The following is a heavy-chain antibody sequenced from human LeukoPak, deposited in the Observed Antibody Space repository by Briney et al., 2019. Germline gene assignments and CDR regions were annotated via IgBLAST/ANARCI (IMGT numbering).Heavy chain of an antibody. V-gene: IGHV1-2*02. D-gene: IGHD6-13*01. Sequence: ASVKVSCKASGYTFTGYYMHWVRQAPGQGVEWMGWINPNSGGTNYAQKFQGRVTMTRDTSISTAYMELSRLRSDDTAVYYCARDRWMVSSSWTYYFDYWGQGTLVTASS. CDR3: ARDRWMVSSSWTYYFDY. CDR2: INPNSGGT. CDR1: GYTFTGYY. J-gene: IGHJ4*02.